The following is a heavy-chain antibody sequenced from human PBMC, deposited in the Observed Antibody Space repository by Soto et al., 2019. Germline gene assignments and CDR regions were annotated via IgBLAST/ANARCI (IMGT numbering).Heavy chain of an antibody. D-gene: IGHD6-19*01. CDR3: ARAYFERGSGWHPSYYYYGMDV. J-gene: IGHJ6*02. CDR1: GYTFTSYD. V-gene: IGHV1-8*01. Sequence: ASVKVSCKASGYTFTSYDINWVRQATGQGLEWMGWMNPNSGNTGYAQKFQGRVTMTRNTSISTAYMELSSLRSEDTAVYYCARAYFERGSGWHPSYYYYGMDVWGQGTTVTVSS. CDR2: MNPNSGNT.